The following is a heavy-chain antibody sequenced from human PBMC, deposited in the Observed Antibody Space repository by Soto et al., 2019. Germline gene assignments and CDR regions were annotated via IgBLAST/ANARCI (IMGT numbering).Heavy chain of an antibody. CDR3: ARDEWWTDY. V-gene: IGHV4-59*11. D-gene: IGHD2-15*01. CDR1: GGSISSHY. J-gene: IGHJ4*02. Sequence: QVQLQESGPGLVKPSETLSLTCTVSGGSISSHYWSWIRQPPGTGLEWIGYIDYSGSTNYNPSLKSRVTISVDTSKNQFSLRLSSVTAADTAVYYCARDEWWTDYWGQGTLVTVSS. CDR2: IDYSGST.